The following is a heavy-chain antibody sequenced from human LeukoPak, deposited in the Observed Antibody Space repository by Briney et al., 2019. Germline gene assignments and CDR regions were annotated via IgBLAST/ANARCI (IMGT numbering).Heavy chain of an antibody. D-gene: IGHD6-19*01. CDR2: INPSGGST. Sequence: ASVKVSCKASGYTFTSYYIHWVRQAPGQGLEWMGIINPSGGSTNYAQKFQGRVTMTRDTSTSTVYMELSSLRSEDTAVYYCATGRGKAVADYWGQGTLVTVSS. CDR3: ATGRGKAVADY. CDR1: GYTFTSYY. V-gene: IGHV1-46*01. J-gene: IGHJ4*02.